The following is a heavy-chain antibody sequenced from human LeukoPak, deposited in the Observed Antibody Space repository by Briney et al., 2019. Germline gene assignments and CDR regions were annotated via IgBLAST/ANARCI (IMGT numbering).Heavy chain of an antibody. CDR1: GYDFPTYW. J-gene: IGHJ6*04. D-gene: IGHD2/OR15-2a*01. Sequence: GESLKISCQASGYDFPTYWFGWVRQLPGKGLVWMGVIFPDDSDTKYNPSFQGQVTISVEKSISTGYLQWSSLRASDTAMYNCARHIPGPGPGEYYMDLWGRGATVIVS. CDR3: ARHIPGPGPGEYYMDL. V-gene: IGHV5-51*01. CDR2: IFPDDSDT.